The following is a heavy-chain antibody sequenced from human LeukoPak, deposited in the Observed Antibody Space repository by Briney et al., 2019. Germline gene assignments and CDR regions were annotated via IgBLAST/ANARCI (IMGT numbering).Heavy chain of an antibody. CDR2: IIPIFGTA. D-gene: IGHD1-1*01. CDR1: GGTFSSYA. J-gene: IGHJ5*02. V-gene: IGHV1-69*13. CDR3: ARSPFETTYEDNWFDP. Sequence: SVKVSCKASGGTFSSYAISWVRQAPGQGLEWMGGIIPIFGTANYAQKFQGRVTITADESTSTAYMELSSLRSEDTAVYYCARSPFETTYEDNWFDPWGQGTLVTVSS.